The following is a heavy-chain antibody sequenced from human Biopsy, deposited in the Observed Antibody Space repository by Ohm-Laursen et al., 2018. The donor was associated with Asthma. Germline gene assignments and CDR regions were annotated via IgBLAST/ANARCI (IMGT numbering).Heavy chain of an antibody. CDR1: AYTITSNA. Sequence: GASVKVSCKASAYTITSNAMHWVRQAPGQRLEWMGWINPGNGNTKYSQKFQGRVTITRDTSASTAYMELSSLGSEDTAVYYCARTYYDFLTGQVNDAFAMWGQGTMVTVSS. CDR2: INPGNGNT. V-gene: IGHV1-3*01. J-gene: IGHJ3*02. D-gene: IGHD3-9*01. CDR3: ARTYYDFLTGQVNDAFAM.